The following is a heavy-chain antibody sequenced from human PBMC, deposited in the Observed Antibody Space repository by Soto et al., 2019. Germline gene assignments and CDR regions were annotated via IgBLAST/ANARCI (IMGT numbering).Heavy chain of an antibody. D-gene: IGHD2-2*01. J-gene: IGHJ4*02. CDR2: LYSGGNT. V-gene: IGHV3-53*01. CDR1: EFTVTNSE. CDR3: ALRRVAYADF. Sequence: LRLSCAASEFTVTNSEMSWVRQAPGKGLEWVSILYSGGNTYYADSVEGRFTISRDGSKNTLYLHMNSLRAEDTAVYYCALRRVAYADFWGQGTRVTVSS.